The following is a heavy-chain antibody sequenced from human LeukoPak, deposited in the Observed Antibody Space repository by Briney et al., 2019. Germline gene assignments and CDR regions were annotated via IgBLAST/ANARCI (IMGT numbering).Heavy chain of an antibody. CDR3: ARGPIAARPHFDY. V-gene: IGHV3-21*01. J-gene: IGHJ4*02. D-gene: IGHD6-6*01. CDR2: ISSSSSYI. Sequence: PGGSLRLSCAASGFTFSSYSMNWVRQAPGKGLEWVSSISSSSSYIYYADSVKGRFTISRDNAKNSLYLQMNSLRAEDTAVYYCARGPIAARPHFDYWGQGTLVTVSS. CDR1: GFTFSSYS.